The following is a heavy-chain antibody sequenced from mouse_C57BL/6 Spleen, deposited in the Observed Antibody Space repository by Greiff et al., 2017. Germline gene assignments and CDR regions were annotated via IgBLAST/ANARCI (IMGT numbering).Heavy chain of an antibody. V-gene: IGHV1-69*01. CDR3: ASYYYYGSSSHWYFDV. Sequence: QVQLQQSGAELVMPGASVKLSCKASGYTFTSSWMHWVKQRPGQGLEWIGEIDPSDSYTNYNQKFKGKSTLPVDKSSSTAYMQLSSLTSEDSAVYYCASYYYYGSSSHWYFDVWGTGTTVTVSS. J-gene: IGHJ1*03. D-gene: IGHD1-1*01. CDR2: IDPSDSYT. CDR1: GYTFTSSW.